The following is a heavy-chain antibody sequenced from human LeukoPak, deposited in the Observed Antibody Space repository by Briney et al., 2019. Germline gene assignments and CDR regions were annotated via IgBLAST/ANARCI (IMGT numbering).Heavy chain of an antibody. D-gene: IGHD3-10*01. CDR2: INWNGGIT. CDR1: GFTFDDYG. CDR3: ARGMYYGSGNYYN. V-gene: IGHV3-20*04. J-gene: IGHJ4*02. Sequence: GGSLRLSCAASGFTFDDYGMRWVRQAPGKGLEWVSGINWNGGITGYADSVKGRFTISRDNAKNSLYLQMNSLRADDTALYYCARGMYYGSGNYYNWGQGTLVTVSS.